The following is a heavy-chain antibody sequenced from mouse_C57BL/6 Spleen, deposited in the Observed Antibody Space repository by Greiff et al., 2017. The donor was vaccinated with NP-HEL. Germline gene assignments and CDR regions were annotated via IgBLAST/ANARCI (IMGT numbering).Heavy chain of an antibody. D-gene: IGHD1-1*01. CDR3: ARGPSTVVATPYARDY. CDR1: GYAFTNYL. V-gene: IGHV1-54*01. J-gene: IGHJ4*01. Sequence: VQLQQSGAELVRPGTSVKVSCKASGYAFTNYLIEWVKPRPGQGLEWIGVINPGSGGTNYNEKFKGKATLTADNASSAAYMQLSSLTSEDSSVFVGARGPSTVVATPYARDYWGQGTSVTVAS. CDR2: INPGSGGT.